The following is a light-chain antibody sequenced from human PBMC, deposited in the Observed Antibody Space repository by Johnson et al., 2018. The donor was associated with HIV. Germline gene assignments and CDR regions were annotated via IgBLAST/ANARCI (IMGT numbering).Light chain of an antibody. V-gene: IGLV1-51*01. CDR3: ATWDSSLSAGRV. J-gene: IGLJ1*01. Sequence: QSVLTQPPSVSAAPGQKVTISCSGSSSNIGNNYVSWYQQLPGTAPKLLVYDNNKRPSGIPDRFSGSKSGTSATLGITGLPTGDEADYYCATWDSSLSAGRVFGTGTKVTVL. CDR1: SSNIGNNY. CDR2: DNN.